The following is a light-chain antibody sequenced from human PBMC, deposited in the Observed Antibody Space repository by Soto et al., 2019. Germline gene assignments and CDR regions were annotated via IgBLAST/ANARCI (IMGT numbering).Light chain of an antibody. V-gene: IGKV1-5*03. CDR1: QTMSSW. J-gene: IGKJ1*01. Sequence: DIQMTQSPSTLSGSVGDRVTITCRASQTMSSWLAWYQQKPGKAPKLLIYKASTLKSWVPSRFSGSGSGTEFTLTISSLQPDDFATYYCQHYNSYSEAFGQGTKVDIK. CDR3: QHYNSYSEA. CDR2: KAS.